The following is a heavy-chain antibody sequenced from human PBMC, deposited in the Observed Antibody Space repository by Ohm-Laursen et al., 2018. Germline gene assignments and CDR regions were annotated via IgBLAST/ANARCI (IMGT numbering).Heavy chain of an antibody. D-gene: IGHD4-17*01. CDR3: ATRVTPVTTLYYYAMDV. CDR2: VMPIFGTA. V-gene: IGHV1-69*06. J-gene: IGHJ6*02. CDR1: GVTFNSYA. Sequence: SVKVSCKTSGVTFNSYAISWVRQAPGQGLKWMGGVMPIFGTANYAQKFQGRVTITADKSTSTAHLELSSLRSEDTAVYYCATRVTPVTTLYYYAMDVWGQGTTVTVSS.